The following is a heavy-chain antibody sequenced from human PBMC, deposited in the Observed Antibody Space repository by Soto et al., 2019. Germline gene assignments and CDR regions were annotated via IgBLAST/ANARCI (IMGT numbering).Heavy chain of an antibody. J-gene: IGHJ6*02. V-gene: IGHV1-18*01. CDR1: GYTFTSYG. Sequence: VASVKVSCKASGYTFTSYGISWVRQAPGQGLEWMGWISAYNGNTNYAQKLQGRVTMTTDTSTSTAYMELRSLRSDDTAVYYCARDLYYDILTGYSRYYYYYGMDVWGQGTTVTVSS. CDR3: ARDLYYDILTGYSRYYYYYGMDV. D-gene: IGHD3-9*01. CDR2: ISAYNGNT.